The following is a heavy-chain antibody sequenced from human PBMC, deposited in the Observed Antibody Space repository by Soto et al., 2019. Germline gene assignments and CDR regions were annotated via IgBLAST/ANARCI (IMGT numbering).Heavy chain of an antibody. CDR1: GLSLNDYA. CDR2: IDVLDGA. D-gene: IGHD2-15*01. J-gene: IGHJ4*02. Sequence: GGSLRLSCVVSGLSLNDYAIAWVRHAPGKGLEFVSTIDVLDGAWYSDSVRGRLAISRDVSRNTVYLQMSSLRVEDTAIYFCSDWRAGGPVNLDHWGPGTRVTVSS. CDR3: SDWRAGGPVNLDH. V-gene: IGHV3-23*01.